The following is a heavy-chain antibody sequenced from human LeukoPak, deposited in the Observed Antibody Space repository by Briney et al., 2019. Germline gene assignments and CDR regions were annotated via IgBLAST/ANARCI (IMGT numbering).Heavy chain of an antibody. J-gene: IGHJ5*02. CDR3: AKDPYCSGGSCYSWGFDP. D-gene: IGHD2-15*01. CDR2: ISGSGGST. Sequence: PGGSLRLSCAASGFTFSTYNMNWVRQAPGKGLEWVSAISGSGGSTYYADSVKGRFTISRDNSKNTLYLQMNSLRAEDTAVYYCAKDPYCSGGSCYSWGFDPWGQGTLVTVSS. CDR1: GFTFSTYN. V-gene: IGHV3-23*01.